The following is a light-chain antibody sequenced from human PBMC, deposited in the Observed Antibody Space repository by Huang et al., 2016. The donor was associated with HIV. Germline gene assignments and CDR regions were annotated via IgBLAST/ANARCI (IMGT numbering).Light chain of an antibody. CDR1: QGISTW. CDR3: QQYNGYLWT. V-gene: IGKV1-5*03. J-gene: IGKJ1*01. CDR2: KAS. Sequence: DIQLTQSPSTLSASVGDRVTITCRASQGISTWLAWYQQKPGKAPRLLIYKASNLESGVPSRFSDSGSGTEFTLTITSLQPDDFATYYCQQYNGYLWTFGQGTKVEIK.